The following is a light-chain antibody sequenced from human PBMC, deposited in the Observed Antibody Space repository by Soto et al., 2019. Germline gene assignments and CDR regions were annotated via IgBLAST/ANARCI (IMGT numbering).Light chain of an antibody. CDR3: QQYAGSPWT. CDR2: DAY. CDR1: QSVRSNF. J-gene: IGKJ2*01. V-gene: IGKV3-20*01. Sequence: EIVLTQSPGTLSLSPGDTATLSCRASQSVRSNFLAWYQHKPGQAPRLLIHDAYSRATGIPDRFSGSGSDRDFTLTISRLEPEDFAVYYCQQYAGSPWTFGQGTKLEIK.